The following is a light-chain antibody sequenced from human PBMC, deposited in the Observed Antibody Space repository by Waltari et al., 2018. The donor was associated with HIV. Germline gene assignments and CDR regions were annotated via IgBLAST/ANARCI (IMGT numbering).Light chain of an antibody. J-gene: IGLJ1*01. Sequence: QSVLTQPPSVSGAPGQRITISCTGSSSNIGAGFDVHWYQQLPGKSPKVLIYGNSNRPSGVPDRFSGSKAGTSAALAITGLQADDEGDYYCQSYDSSLRGHVFGSGTRVTVL. V-gene: IGLV1-40*01. CDR2: GNS. CDR3: QSYDSSLRGHV. CDR1: SSNIGAGFD.